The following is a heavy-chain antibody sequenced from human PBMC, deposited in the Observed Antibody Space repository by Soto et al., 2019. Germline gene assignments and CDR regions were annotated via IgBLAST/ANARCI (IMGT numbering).Heavy chain of an antibody. V-gene: IGHV3-33*01. CDR2: VWYEGSNK. CDR1: GFTFSSHG. Sequence: QAQLVESGGGVVQPGRSLRLSCLASGFTFSSHGMHWARQAPGKGLEWVAVVWYEGSNKYYADSVKGRFTISRDNSKNTLYLHQNSLRAEDTAVYYCARAYFYDSGAYQNAFDIWGQGTLVTVSS. D-gene: IGHD3-22*01. J-gene: IGHJ3*02. CDR3: ARAYFYDSGAYQNAFDI.